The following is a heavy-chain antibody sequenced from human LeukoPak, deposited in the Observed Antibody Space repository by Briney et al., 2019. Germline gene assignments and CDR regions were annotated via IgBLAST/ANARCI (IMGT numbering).Heavy chain of an antibody. Sequence: GGTLRLSCAASGFTFSSYGMSWVRQAPGKGLEWVSAISGSGGSTYYADSVKGRFTISRDSAKNSLYLQMNSLRAEDTALYYCASDAYGDYGRYFDYWGQGTLVTVSS. CDR1: GFTFSSYG. D-gene: IGHD4-17*01. J-gene: IGHJ4*02. V-gene: IGHV3-23*01. CDR2: ISGSGGST. CDR3: ASDAYGDYGRYFDY.